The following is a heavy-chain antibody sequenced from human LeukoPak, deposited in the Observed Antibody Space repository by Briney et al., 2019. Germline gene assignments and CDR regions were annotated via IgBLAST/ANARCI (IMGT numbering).Heavy chain of an antibody. CDR1: GGSISSSSYY. CDR3: AKGVSYYDYYYMDV. J-gene: IGHJ6*03. D-gene: IGHD3-16*01. CDR2: IYYSGST. Sequence: SETLSLTCTVSGGSISSSSYYWGWIRQPPGKGLEWIGSIYYSGSTYYNPSLKSRVTISVDTSKNQFSLKLSSVTAADTAVYYCAKGVSYYDYYYMDVWGKGATVTVSS. V-gene: IGHV4-39*01.